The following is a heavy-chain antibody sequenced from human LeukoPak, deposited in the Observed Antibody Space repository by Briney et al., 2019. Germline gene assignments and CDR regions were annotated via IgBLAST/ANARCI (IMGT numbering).Heavy chain of an antibody. CDR3: AARFRLEDY. Sequence: SVKVSRKASVFTFTISAMQWVRQARGQSLEWIGWIVVGSGNTNYAQKFQERVTITRDMSTSTAYMELSSLRCEDTAVYYCAARFRLEDYWGQGTLVTVSS. J-gene: IGHJ4*02. CDR2: IVVGSGNT. CDR1: VFTFTISA. V-gene: IGHV1-58*02.